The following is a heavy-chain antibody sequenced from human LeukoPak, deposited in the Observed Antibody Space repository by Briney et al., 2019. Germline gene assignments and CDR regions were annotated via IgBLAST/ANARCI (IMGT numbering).Heavy chain of an antibody. V-gene: IGHV3-9*01. CDR1: GFTVDDYA. D-gene: IGHD6-13*01. J-gene: IGHJ4*02. CDR3: AKDIASSSTFGFDN. Sequence: PGRSLGLSCAASGFTVDDYAMHWVRQAPGKGLEWGSGISWNSGSIGYADSVKGRFTISRDNAKNSLYLQMNSLRAEDTALYYCAKDIASSSTFGFDNWGQGTLVTVSS. CDR2: ISWNSGSI.